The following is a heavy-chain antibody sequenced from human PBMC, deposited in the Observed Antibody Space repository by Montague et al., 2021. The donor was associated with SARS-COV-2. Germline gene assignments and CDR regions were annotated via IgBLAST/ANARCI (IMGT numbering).Heavy chain of an antibody. D-gene: IGHD6-19*01. Sequence: TLSLTCTVSGGSISSGSFYWSWIREPAGKGPEWIGRISISGSTQYNPSVESRVTISVDTSKNQFSLKLSSVTAADAAVYYCARDIAVAGLFDYWGQGTLVTVSS. CDR1: GGSISSGSFY. V-gene: IGHV4-61*02. CDR3: ARDIAVAGLFDY. J-gene: IGHJ4*02. CDR2: ISISGST.